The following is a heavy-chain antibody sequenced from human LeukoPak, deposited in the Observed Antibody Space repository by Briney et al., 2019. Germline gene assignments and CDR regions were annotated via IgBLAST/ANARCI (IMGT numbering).Heavy chain of an antibody. CDR3: ARSGYGSGSYYGY. Sequence: GGSLRLSCAASGFTVSSNYMSWVRQAPGKGLEWVSVIYVDGSTYYADSVQGRFTISRDNSKNTLYLQMNSLTAEDTAVYYCARSGYGSGSYYGYWGQGTLVTVSS. J-gene: IGHJ4*02. V-gene: IGHV3-53*01. CDR2: IYVDGST. D-gene: IGHD3-10*01. CDR1: GFTVSSNY.